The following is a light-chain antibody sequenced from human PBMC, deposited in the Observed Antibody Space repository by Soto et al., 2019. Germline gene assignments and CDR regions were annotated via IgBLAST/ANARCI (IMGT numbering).Light chain of an antibody. J-gene: IGLJ3*02. CDR1: SGHSSYA. CDR3: QTWGTGFQV. CDR2: LDSDGSH. Sequence: QSVLTKSPSASASLGASVKLTCTLSSGHSSYAIAWHQLQPEKGPRSLMKLDSDGSHTKGDGIPDRFSGSSSGAERYLTISSLQSEDEADYYCQTWGTGFQVFGRGTKVTVL. V-gene: IGLV4-69*01.